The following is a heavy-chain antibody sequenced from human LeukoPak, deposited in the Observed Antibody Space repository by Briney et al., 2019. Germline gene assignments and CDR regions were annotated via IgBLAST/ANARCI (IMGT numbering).Heavy chain of an antibody. V-gene: IGHV4-39*07. CDR2: IYYSGST. D-gene: IGHD3-10*01. Sequence: PSETLSLTRTVSGGSISSSSYYWGWIRQPPGKGLEWIGSIYYSGSTYYNPSLKSRVTISVDTSKNQFSLKLSSVTAADTAVYYCARDFGSPYLWFGELFHTPNFDYWGQGTLVTVSS. J-gene: IGHJ4*02. CDR3: ARDFGSPYLWFGELFHTPNFDY. CDR1: GGSISSSSYY.